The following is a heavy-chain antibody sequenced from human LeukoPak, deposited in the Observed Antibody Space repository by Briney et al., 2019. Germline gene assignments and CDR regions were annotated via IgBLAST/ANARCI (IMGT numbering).Heavy chain of an antibody. CDR2: IWYDGTNT. V-gene: IGHV3-33*01. CDR1: GFTFSSYG. D-gene: IGHD2-15*01. J-gene: IGHJ3*02. Sequence: GGSLSLSCAASGFTFSSYGVHWVRQAPGKGLEWVAVIWYDGTNTYYADSVKGRFTISRDNSKNTLYLQMNSLRAEDTAVYYCARDFCSGGSCYPDAFDIWGQGTMVTVSS. CDR3: ARDFCSGGSCYPDAFDI.